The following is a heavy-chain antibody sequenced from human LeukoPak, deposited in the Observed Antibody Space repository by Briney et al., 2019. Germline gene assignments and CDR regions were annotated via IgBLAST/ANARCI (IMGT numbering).Heavy chain of an antibody. Sequence: GGSLRLSCAASGFTFSSYWMSWVRQAPGKGLEWVANIKQDGSEKYYVDSVKGRFTISRDNAKNSLYLQMSSLRSEDTAVYYCARGGSSTSTQPFDYWGQGTLVTVSS. V-gene: IGHV3-7*03. CDR2: IKQDGSEK. D-gene: IGHD2-2*01. J-gene: IGHJ4*02. CDR1: GFTFSSYW. CDR3: ARGGSSTSTQPFDY.